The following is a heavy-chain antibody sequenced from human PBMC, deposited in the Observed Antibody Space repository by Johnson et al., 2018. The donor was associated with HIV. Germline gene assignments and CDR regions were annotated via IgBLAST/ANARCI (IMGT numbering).Heavy chain of an antibody. D-gene: IGHD4-23*01. Sequence: VQLVESGGGLVKSGGSLRLSCAASGLTFKNVWMSWVRQAPGKGLEWVGRIKTKPDGVTTDYAAPVKGRFTFSRDDSKDTLYLQMSSLKTDDTAVYYCTTDYHAVFGGFDIWGQGTMVTVSS. CDR3: TTDYHAVFGGFDI. CDR1: GLTFKNVW. V-gene: IGHV3-15*01. CDR2: IKTKPDGVTT. J-gene: IGHJ3*02.